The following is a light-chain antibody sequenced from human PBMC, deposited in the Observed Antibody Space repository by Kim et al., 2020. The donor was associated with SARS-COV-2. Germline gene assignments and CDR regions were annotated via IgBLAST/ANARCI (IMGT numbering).Light chain of an antibody. CDR3: QQYYSTPPS. CDR1: QTVLYNSNNKNY. V-gene: IGKV4-1*01. Sequence: RATLNSKSSQTVLYNSNNKNYLAGYQQKPGQAPKLLIYWESIRESGVSDRFSGSGSETDFTLTISSLQAEDVAVYYCQQYYSTPPSFGQGTKLEI. J-gene: IGKJ2*03. CDR2: WES.